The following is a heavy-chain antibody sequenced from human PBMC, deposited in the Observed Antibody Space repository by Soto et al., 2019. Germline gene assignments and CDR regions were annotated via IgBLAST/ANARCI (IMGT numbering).Heavy chain of an antibody. CDR2: ISSSGSTI. CDR3: ARGIKYGDYSRWFDP. D-gene: IGHD4-17*01. CDR1: GFTFSDYY. V-gene: IGHV3-11*01. J-gene: IGHJ5*02. Sequence: GGSLRLSCAASGFTFSDYYMSWIRQAPGKGLEWVSYISSSGSTIYYADSVKGRFTISRDNAKNSLYLQMNSLRAEDTAVYYCARGIKYGDYSRWFDPWGQGTLVTVSP.